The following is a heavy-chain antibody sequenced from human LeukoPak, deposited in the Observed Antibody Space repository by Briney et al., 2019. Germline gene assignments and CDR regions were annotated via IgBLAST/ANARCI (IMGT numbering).Heavy chain of an antibody. CDR1: GYKFTNYW. CDR2: IYPRDSDT. J-gene: IGHJ6*03. Sequence: GESLKISCKGSGYKFTNYWIAWVRQMPGQGLEWLGIIYPRDSDTRYSPSFQGQVSISVDTSIDTAYLQWSSVKASDTAMYYCALGHYYYYYMDVWGKGTTVTVSS. CDR3: ALGHYYYYYMDV. V-gene: IGHV5-51*01.